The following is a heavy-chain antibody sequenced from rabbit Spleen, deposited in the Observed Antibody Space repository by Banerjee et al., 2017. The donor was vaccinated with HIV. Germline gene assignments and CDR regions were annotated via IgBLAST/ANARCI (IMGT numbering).Heavy chain of an antibody. J-gene: IGHJ6*01. Sequence: EQLEESGGGLVKPEGSLTLTCKASGVSLNDKDVMCWVRQAPGKGLEWIACIYAGSSGSTYYASWAKGRFTISKTSSTTVTLQMTSLTAADTATYFCARDTSSSFSSYGMDLWGQGTLVTVS. V-gene: IGHV1S45*01. D-gene: IGHD1-1*01. CDR1: GVSLNDKDV. CDR3: ARDTSSSFSSYGMDL. CDR2: IYAGSSGST.